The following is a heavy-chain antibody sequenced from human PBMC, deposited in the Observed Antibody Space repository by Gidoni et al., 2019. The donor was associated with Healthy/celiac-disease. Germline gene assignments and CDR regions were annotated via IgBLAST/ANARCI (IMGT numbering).Heavy chain of an antibody. CDR1: GFTFSDYY. J-gene: IGHJ2*01. CDR2: ISSSSSYT. CDR3: ARGRDSSSWKYWYFDL. V-gene: IGHV3-11*06. D-gene: IGHD6-13*01. Sequence: QVQLVESGGGLVKPGGSLRLSCAASGFTFSDYYMSWIRQAPGKGLGWVSYISSSSSYTNYADSVKGRFTISRDNAKNSLYLQMNSLRAEDTAVYYCARGRDSSSWKYWYFDLWGRGTLVTVSS.